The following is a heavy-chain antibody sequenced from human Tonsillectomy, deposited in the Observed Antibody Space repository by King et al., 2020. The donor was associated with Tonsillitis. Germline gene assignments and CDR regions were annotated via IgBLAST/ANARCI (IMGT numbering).Heavy chain of an antibody. Sequence: VQLVESGGGVVQPGRSLRLSCVASGFTFSTYGMHWVRQAPGKGLEWVALIWYDGSNKYYADSVKGRFTISRDNSKNTLYLQMTSLRAEDTAVYYCARLADCSSTSCYRRDYYYYMDVWGKGTTVTVSS. V-gene: IGHV3-33*01. CDR2: IWYDGSNK. J-gene: IGHJ6*03. CDR3: ARLADCSSTSCYRRDYYYYMDV. D-gene: IGHD2-2*02. CDR1: GFTFSTYG.